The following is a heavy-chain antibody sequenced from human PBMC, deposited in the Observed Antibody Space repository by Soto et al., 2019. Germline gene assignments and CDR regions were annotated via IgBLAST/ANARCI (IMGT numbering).Heavy chain of an antibody. CDR1: GVTFTSYA. Sequence: GGSLRLSCAASGVTFTSYAMTWVRQVPGEGLQWVSSISKSGDSTYYADSVKGRFTTSRDDSKNTLYLQMNSLRVEDTAIYYCAKGSFGFDYWGQGTLVTVSS. CDR2: ISKSGDST. D-gene: IGHD3-10*01. CDR3: AKGSFGFDY. V-gene: IGHV3-23*01. J-gene: IGHJ4*02.